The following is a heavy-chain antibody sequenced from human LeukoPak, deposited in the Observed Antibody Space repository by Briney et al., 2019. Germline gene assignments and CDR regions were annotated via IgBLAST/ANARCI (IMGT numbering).Heavy chain of an antibody. CDR2: IYYSGST. J-gene: IGHJ4*02. CDR3: ARARAGSGGIDY. V-gene: IGHV4-30-4*07. Sequence: SQTLSLTCAVSGGSISSGGYSWSWIRQPPGKGLEWIGYIYYSGSTTYNPSLKSRVTISVDTSKSQFSLRLNSVTAADTAIYYCARARAGSGGIDYWGQGTLVTVSS. CDR1: GGSISSGGYS. D-gene: IGHD3-10*01.